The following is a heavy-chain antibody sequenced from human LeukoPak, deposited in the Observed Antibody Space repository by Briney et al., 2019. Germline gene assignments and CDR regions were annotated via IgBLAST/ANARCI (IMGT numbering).Heavy chain of an antibody. V-gene: IGHV3-7*01. CDR2: IKQDGSEK. D-gene: IGHD3-3*01. Sequence: PGGSLRLSCAASGFTFSSYWMSWVRQAPGKGLEWVANIKQDGSEKYYVDSVKGRFTISRDNAKNSLYLQMNSLRAEDTAVYYCARVNYDFWSGYADSWGQGTLVTVSS. CDR3: ARVNYDFWSGYADS. J-gene: IGHJ5*01. CDR1: GFTFSSYW.